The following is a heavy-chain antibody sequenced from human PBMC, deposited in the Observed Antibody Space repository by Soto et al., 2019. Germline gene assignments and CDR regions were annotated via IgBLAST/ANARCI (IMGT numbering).Heavy chain of an antibody. D-gene: IGHD3-22*01. V-gene: IGHV1-69*01. CDR3: ARDADYYDSSGYYRLNWFDP. CDR2: IIPIFGTA. J-gene: IGHJ5*02. Sequence: CKASGGTFSSYAISWVRQAPGQGLEWMGGIIPIFGTANYAQKFQGRVTITADESTSTAYMELSSLRSEDTAVYYCARDADYYDSSGYYRLNWFDPWGQGTLVTVSS. CDR1: GGTFSSYA.